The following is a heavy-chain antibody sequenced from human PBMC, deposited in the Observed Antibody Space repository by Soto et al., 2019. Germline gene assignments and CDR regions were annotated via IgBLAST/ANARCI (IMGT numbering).Heavy chain of an antibody. CDR3: VGTYCGGNCYSIYAFDI. CDR2: IYYSGDT. J-gene: IGHJ3*02. D-gene: IGHD2-21*02. CDR1: GGSISSYY. V-gene: IGHV4-59*01. Sequence: SETLSLTCTVSGGSISSYYWSWIRQPPGKGLEWIGYIYYSGDTNYNPSLKSRVTMSIDTSKNQFSLKLTSVTAADTAVYYCVGTYCGGNCYSIYAFDIWGQGTMVTVSS.